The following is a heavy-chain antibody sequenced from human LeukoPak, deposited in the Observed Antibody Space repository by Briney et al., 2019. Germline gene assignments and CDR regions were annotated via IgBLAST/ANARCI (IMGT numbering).Heavy chain of an antibody. V-gene: IGHV5-51*01. D-gene: IGHD3-10*01. J-gene: IGHJ6*02. CDR3: ARLPPYGPGSPNYYYGMDV. CDR2: IYPGDSDT. CDR1: GYSFTSYW. Sequence: GESLKISCKGSGYSFTSYWIGWVRQMPGKGLEWMGIIYPGDSDTRYSPSFQGQVTISADKSISTAYLQWSSLKASDTAMYYCARLPPYGPGSPNYYYGMDVWGQGTTVTVSS.